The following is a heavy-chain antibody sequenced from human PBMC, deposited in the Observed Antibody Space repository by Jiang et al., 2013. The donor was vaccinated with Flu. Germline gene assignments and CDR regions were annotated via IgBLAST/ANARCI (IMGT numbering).Heavy chain of an antibody. D-gene: IGHD6-6*01. CDR1: GGSFSGYY. J-gene: IGHJ6*02. CDR3: ASYSSSSHYYYYGMDV. V-gene: IGHV4-34*01. Sequence: SLTCAVYGGSFSGYYWSWIRQPPGKGLEWIGEINHSGSTNYNPSLKSRVTISVDTSKNQFSLKLSSVTAADTAVYYCASYSSSSHYYYYGMDVWGQGTTVTVSS. CDR2: INHSGST.